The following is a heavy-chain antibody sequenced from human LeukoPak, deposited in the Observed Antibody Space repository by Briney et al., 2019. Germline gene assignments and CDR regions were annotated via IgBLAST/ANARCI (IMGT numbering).Heavy chain of an antibody. CDR1: GGSISSGGYY. D-gene: IGHD6-13*01. CDR2: IYHSGST. V-gene: IGHV4-30-2*01. J-gene: IGHJ4*02. Sequence: SETLSLTCTVSGGSISSGGYYWSWIRQPPGKGLEWIGYIYHSGSTYYNPSLKSRVTISVDRSKNQFSLKLSPVTAADTAVYYCAREPEQQRTFDYWGQGTLVTVSS. CDR3: AREPEQQRTFDY.